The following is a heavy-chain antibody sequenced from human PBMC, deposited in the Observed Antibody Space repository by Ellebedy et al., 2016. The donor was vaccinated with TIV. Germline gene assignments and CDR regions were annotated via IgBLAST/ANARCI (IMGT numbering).Heavy chain of an antibody. J-gene: IGHJ4*02. CDR3: ATGRSMIRGFDY. D-gene: IGHD3-10*01. CDR2: VSAYNGDI. V-gene: IGHV1-18*01. Sequence: AASVKVSCKGSGYTFTNHGITWVRQPPGQGLEWMGWVSAYNGDIKYAQKFQDRVTMTTDTSTSSGYMELRSLRSDDTAVYFCATGRSMIRGFDYWGQGTLVTVSS. CDR1: GYTFTNHG.